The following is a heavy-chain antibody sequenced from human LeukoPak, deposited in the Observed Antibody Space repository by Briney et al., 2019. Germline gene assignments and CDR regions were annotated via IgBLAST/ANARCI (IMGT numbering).Heavy chain of an antibody. CDR1: GYTFTSYG. CDR2: ISAYNGKT. Sequence: GASVKVSCKASGYTFTSYGISGVRQAPGQGVEGMGWISAYNGKTNYAQKLQGRVTMTTDTSTSTAYMELRSLRSDDTAVYYCARVLSGIWQGNWLDPWGQGTLVTVSS. J-gene: IGHJ5*02. CDR3: ARVLSGIWQGNWLDP. V-gene: IGHV1-18*01. D-gene: IGHD6-19*01.